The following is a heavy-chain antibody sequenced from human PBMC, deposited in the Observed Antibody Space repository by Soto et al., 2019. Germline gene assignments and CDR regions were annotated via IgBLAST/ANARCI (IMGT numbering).Heavy chain of an antibody. J-gene: IGHJ4*02. V-gene: IGHV3-30-3*01. D-gene: IGHD6-6*01. CDR2: ISYDGSNK. Sequence: WGALRLSCAASGFTFSSYAVRCVRQAPGKGLEWVAVISYDGSNKYYADSVKGRFTISRDNSKNTLYLQMNSLSTEDTAVYYCARDFEAARCFDYWGQGPLLTVSS. CDR3: ARDFEAARCFDY. CDR1: GFTFSSYA.